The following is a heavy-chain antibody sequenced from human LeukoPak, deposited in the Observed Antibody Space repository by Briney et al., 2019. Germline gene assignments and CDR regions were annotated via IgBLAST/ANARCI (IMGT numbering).Heavy chain of an antibody. V-gene: IGHV1-2*04. Sequence: ASVKVSCKASGYTFTGYYMHWARQAPGQGLEWMGWINPNSGGTNYAQKFQGWVTMTRDTSFSTAYMELSRLRSDDTAVYYCARERGSGWYQTSYGMDVWGQGTTVTVSS. J-gene: IGHJ6*02. CDR3: ARERGSGWYQTSYGMDV. D-gene: IGHD6-19*01. CDR2: INPNSGGT. CDR1: GYTFTGYY.